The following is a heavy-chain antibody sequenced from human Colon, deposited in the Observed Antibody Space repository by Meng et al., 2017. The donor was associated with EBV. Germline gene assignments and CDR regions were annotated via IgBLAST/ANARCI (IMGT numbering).Heavy chain of an antibody. J-gene: IGHJ5*02. Sequence: QGQLLQWGAEWLRPSEPGLHCCAVYVGSFRDSYWPWILHPPGKGLEWIGEFDHRGNTKYNPSLKSRVTISLDTSKKQFSLKVSSVTAADSAVYYCARRGPSGNFSPWSQGALVTVSS. V-gene: IGHV4-34*01. CDR3: ARRGPSGNFSP. CDR2: FDHRGNT. D-gene: IGHD3-10*01. CDR1: VGSFRDSY.